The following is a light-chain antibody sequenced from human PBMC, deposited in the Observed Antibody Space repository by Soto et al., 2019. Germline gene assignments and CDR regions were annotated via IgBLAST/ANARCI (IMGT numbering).Light chain of an antibody. V-gene: IGKV3-20*01. CDR3: QHYDSLPIT. CDR2: GAS. J-gene: IGKJ5*01. CDR1: QSVSSSY. Sequence: EIVLTKSPGTLSLSPGERTTLSSRASQSVSSSYLAWYQQKPGQPPRLLIYGASSRATGIPDRFSGSGSGTDFTLTISRLEPEDSAVFYCQHYDSLPITFGQGTRLEI.